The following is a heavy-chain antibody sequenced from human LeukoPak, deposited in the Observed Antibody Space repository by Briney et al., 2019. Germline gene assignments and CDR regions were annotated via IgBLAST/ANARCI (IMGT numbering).Heavy chain of an antibody. CDR2: ISSSSSYI. V-gene: IGHV3-21*04. J-gene: IGHJ4*02. CDR3: ARDRDSDFWSGFGY. Sequence: GGSLRLSCAASGFTFSSYSMNWVRQAPGKGLEWVSSISSSSSYIYYADSVKGRFTISRDTSKNTLYLEMNSLRAEDTAVYYCARDRDSDFWSGFGYWGQGTLVTVSS. CDR1: GFTFSSYS. D-gene: IGHD3-3*01.